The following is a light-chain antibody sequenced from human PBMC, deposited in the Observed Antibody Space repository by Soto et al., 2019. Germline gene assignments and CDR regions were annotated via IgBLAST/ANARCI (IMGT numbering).Light chain of an antibody. J-gene: IGLJ2*01. V-gene: IGLV8-61*01. CDR1: SGSVSTNYY. CDR2: HTN. CDR3: MLHVGSGISV. Sequence: QAVVTQEASFSVSPGGTVTLTCGLASGSVSTNYYPSWYQQTPGQAPRTLIYHTNTRSSGVPDRFSGAILGNKAALTITGAEADDESDYYCMLHVGSGISVFGGGTQLTVL.